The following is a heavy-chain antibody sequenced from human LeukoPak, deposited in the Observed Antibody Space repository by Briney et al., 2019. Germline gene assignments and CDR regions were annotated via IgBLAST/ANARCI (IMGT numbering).Heavy chain of an antibody. J-gene: IGHJ4*02. D-gene: IGHD2-15*01. Sequence: SETLSLTCAVYGASLGGFYWSWIRQPPGKGLEWIGEISHSGNTNYNPSLKSRVTMSIDTSKKQFSLILTSVTAADTAVYYCARRVVIAALGYWGQGALVTVSS. V-gene: IGHV4-34*01. CDR2: ISHSGNT. CDR3: ARRVVIAALGY. CDR1: GASLGGFY.